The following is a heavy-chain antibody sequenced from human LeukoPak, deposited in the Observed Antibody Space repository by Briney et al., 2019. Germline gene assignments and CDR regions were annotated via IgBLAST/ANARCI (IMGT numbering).Heavy chain of an antibody. CDR2: IIPIFGTT. J-gene: IGHJ3*02. CDR1: GGMFSSYG. Sequence: SVKVSCKASGGMFSSYGISWVRQAPGQGLEWMGGIIPIFGTTNYAQKFQGRVTINADESTRTAYMELSSLRSEDTAVYYCASGSKYYDSSGDAFDIWGQGTMVTVSS. V-gene: IGHV1-69*13. D-gene: IGHD3-22*01. CDR3: ASGSKYYDSSGDAFDI.